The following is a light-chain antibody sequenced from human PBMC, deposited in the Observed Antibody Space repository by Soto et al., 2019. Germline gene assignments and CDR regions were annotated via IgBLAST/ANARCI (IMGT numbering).Light chain of an antibody. CDR3: QQYNSGWT. V-gene: IGKV1-5*03. CDR2: EAS. CDR1: QSIRRW. Sequence: DTPMTQSPSTLSASVVDRFSITSRASQSIRRWLAWYQQKPGKAPSLLIYEASNLENGVPSRFSGSGSGTEFSLTISSLQPDDSATYYCQQYNSGWTFGQGTKVDIK. J-gene: IGKJ1*01.